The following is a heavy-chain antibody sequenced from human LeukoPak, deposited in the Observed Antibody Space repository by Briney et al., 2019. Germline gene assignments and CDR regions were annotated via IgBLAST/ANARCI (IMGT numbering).Heavy chain of an antibody. D-gene: IGHD3-9*01. V-gene: IGHV1-46*01. J-gene: IGHJ3*02. CDR1: GYTFTSYY. Sequence: ASVKVSCKASGYTFTSYYMHWVRQAPGQGLEWMGIINPSGGSTSYAQKFQGRVTTTRDTSTSTVYMELSSLRSEDTAVYYCARGNQYYDILTGYYRRGGAFDIWGQGTMVTVSS. CDR3: ARGNQYYDILTGYYRRGGAFDI. CDR2: INPSGGST.